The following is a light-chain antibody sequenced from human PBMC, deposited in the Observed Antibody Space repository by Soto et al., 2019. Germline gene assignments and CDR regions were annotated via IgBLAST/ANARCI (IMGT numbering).Light chain of an antibody. Sequence: DIQMTQSPSSLSASVGDRVTITCRASQGISNYLAWYHQKPGKVPKLLIYAASTLQSGVPSRFSGSGSGTDFTLTISSLQPEDVATDSCPKYNSAPRAFGPGTKVDIK. J-gene: IGKJ3*01. CDR2: AAS. V-gene: IGKV1-27*01. CDR1: QGISNY. CDR3: PKYNSAPRA.